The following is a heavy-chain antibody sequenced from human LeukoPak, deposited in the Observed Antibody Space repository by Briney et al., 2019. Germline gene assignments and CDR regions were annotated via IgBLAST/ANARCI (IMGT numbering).Heavy chain of an antibody. CDR2: TSCDGSDK. D-gene: IGHD4-17*01. Sequence: GGSLRLSCAASGFTFSSYAMHWVRQAPGKGLEWVAVTSCDGSDKYYADSVKGQITISRDNSKNTTYLQMNSQRAEDTAVDYCARVGTVTHYYYYYGMDVWGQGTTVSVSS. V-gene: IGHV3-30*04. J-gene: IGHJ6*02. CDR3: ARVGTVTHYYYYYGMDV. CDR1: GFTFSSYA.